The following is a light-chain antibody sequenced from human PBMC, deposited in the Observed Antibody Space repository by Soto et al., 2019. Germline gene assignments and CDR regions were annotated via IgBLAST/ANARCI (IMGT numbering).Light chain of an antibody. CDR3: AAWDDSLNGFYV. CDR2: SNN. Sequence: QSVLTQPPSASGTPGQRVTISCSGSYSNIGSNTVDWYQQLPGTAPKLLIYSNNQRPSGVPDRFSGSKSGTSASLAISGLQSEDEADYYCAAWDDSLNGFYVFGTGTKLTVL. V-gene: IGLV1-44*01. CDR1: YSNIGSNT. J-gene: IGLJ1*01.